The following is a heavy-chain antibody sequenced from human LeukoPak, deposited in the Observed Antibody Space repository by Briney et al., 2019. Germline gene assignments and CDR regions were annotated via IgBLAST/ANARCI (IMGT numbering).Heavy chain of an antibody. CDR2: ISAYNGNT. CDR1: GYTFTSYG. CDR3: ARDSWVYSSSWYQYYYGMDV. J-gene: IGHJ6*02. Sequence: WASVKVSCKASGYTFTSYGISWVRQAPGQGLEWMGWISAYNGNTNYAQKLQGRVTMTTDTSTSTAYMERRSLRSDDTAVYYCARDSWVYSSSWYQYYYGMDVWGQGTTVTVSS. D-gene: IGHD6-13*01. V-gene: IGHV1-18*01.